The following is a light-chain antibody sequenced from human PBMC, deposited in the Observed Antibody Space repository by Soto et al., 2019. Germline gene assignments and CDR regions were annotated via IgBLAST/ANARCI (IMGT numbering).Light chain of an antibody. CDR3: SSYTSSSTFSYV. V-gene: IGLV2-18*02. CDR1: SSDVVSYNR. CDR2: EVS. Sequence: QSALTQPPSVSGSPGQSVTISCTGTSSDVVSYNRVSWYQQPPGTAPKLMIYEVSNRPSGVPDRFSGSKSGNTASLTISGLQAEDEADYYCSSYTSSSTFSYVFGTGTKVTVL. J-gene: IGLJ1*01.